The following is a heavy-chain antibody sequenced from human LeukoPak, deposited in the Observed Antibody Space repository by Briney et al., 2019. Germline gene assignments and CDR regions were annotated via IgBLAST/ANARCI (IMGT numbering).Heavy chain of an antibody. CDR1: GFTFSYHW. J-gene: IGHJ4*02. CDR3: AKDPDSSGYYYFDY. Sequence: GGSLRLSCAASGFTFSYHWMTWVRQAPGKGLEWVANIKNDGAVKNYVDSVKGRFTISRDNAKNSLYLQMNSLRAEDTAVYYCAKDPDSSGYYYFDYWGQGTLVTVSS. V-gene: IGHV3-7*03. CDR2: IKNDGAVK. D-gene: IGHD3-22*01.